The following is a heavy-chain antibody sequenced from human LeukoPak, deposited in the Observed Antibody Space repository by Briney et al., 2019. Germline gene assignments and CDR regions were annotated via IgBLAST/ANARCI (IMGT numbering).Heavy chain of an antibody. CDR1: GGSFSGYY. V-gene: IGHV4-34*01. D-gene: IGHD2-15*01. Sequence: SETLSLTCVVYGGSFSGYYWSWIRQPPEKGLEWIGEINHSGSTNYNPSLKSRVTISVDTSKNQFSLKLSSVTAADTAVYYCARANCSGGSCYDDYWGQGTLVTVSS. CDR2: INHSGST. J-gene: IGHJ4*02. CDR3: ARANCSGGSCYDDY.